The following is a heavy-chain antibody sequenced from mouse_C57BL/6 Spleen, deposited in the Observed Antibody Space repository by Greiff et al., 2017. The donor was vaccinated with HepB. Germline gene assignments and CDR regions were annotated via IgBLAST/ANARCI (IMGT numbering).Heavy chain of an antibody. CDR3: TTRGDSKEDY. CDR2: IDPENGDT. V-gene: IGHV14-4*01. D-gene: IGHD2-5*01. J-gene: IGHJ2*01. Sequence: DVKLQESGAELVRPGASVKLSCTASGFNIKDDYMHWVKQRPEQGLEWIGWIDPENGDTEYASKFQGKATITADTSSNTAYLQLSSLTSEDTAVYYCTTRGDSKEDYWGQGTTLTVSS. CDR1: GFNIKDDY.